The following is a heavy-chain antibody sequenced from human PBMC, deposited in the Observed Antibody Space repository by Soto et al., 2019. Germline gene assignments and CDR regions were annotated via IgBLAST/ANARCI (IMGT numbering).Heavy chain of an antibody. J-gene: IGHJ6*03. V-gene: IGHV1-69*08. CDR1: GAAFSNYT. CDR2: VIPLLDAS. CDR3: ASGKSQMSQDRMGFYYYMDV. Sequence: QVQLVQSGADVKKPGSSVKISCTASGAAFSNYTFTWVRRAPGQGLERVGRVIPLLDASNYAEKFQDRVTISADRSTSTVYMELSGLRSEDSAIYYCASGKSQMSQDRMGFYYYMDVWGKGTTVTVSS. D-gene: IGHD1-1*01.